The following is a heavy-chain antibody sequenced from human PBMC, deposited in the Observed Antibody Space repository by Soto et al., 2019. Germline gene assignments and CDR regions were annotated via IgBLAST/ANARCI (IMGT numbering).Heavy chain of an antibody. V-gene: IGHV4-59*08. CDR1: GGSISSYY. J-gene: IGHJ6*03. CDR2: IYYSGST. Sequence: SETLSLTCTVSGGSISSYYWSWIRQPPGKGLEWIGYIYYSGSTNYNPSLKSRVTISVDTSKNQFSLKLSSVTAADTAVYYWASLGRPAHYYMDVWGKGTTVTVSS. CDR3: ASLGRPAHYYMDV. D-gene: IGHD2-15*01.